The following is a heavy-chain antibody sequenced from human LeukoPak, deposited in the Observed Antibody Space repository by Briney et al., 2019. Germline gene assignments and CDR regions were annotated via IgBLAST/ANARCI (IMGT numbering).Heavy chain of an antibody. CDR1: GGTFSSYA. Sequence: GASVKVSCKASGGTFSSYAISWVRQAPGQGLEWMGGIIPIFGTANYAQKFQGRVTITADESTSTAYMELSSLRSEDTAVYYCARVHNRYHYGMDVWGQGTTVTVSS. CDR2: IIPIFGTA. V-gene: IGHV1-69*13. CDR3: ARVHNRYHYGMDV. J-gene: IGHJ6*02. D-gene: IGHD1-14*01.